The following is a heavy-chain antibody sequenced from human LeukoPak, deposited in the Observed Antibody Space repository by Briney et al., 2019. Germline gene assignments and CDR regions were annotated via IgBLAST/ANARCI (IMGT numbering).Heavy chain of an antibody. J-gene: IGHJ3*02. CDR3: ARDLSDYYGSGSYRPVDAFDI. CDR1: GDSVSSNSAA. Sequence: SQTLSLTCAISGDSVSSNSAAWNWIRQSPSRVLEWLGRTYYRSKWFNDSAVSVKSRITINPDTSKNQFSLKLSPVTAADTAVYYCARDLSDYYGSGSYRPVDAFDIWGQGTMVTVSS. V-gene: IGHV6-1*01. CDR2: TYYRSKWFN. D-gene: IGHD3-10*01.